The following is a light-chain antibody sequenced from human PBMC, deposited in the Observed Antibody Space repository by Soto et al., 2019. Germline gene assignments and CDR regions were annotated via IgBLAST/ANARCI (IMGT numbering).Light chain of an antibody. CDR2: SNT. J-gene: IGLJ2*01. CDR3: QSYDGSLNGVV. Sequence: QSVLAQPPSVSGAPGQRVSISCTGSSSNIGAGYVVNWYQQVPGAAPKLLIYSNTNRPSGVPDRFSVSKSGPSASLAITGLQAEDEADYYCQSYDGSLNGVVFGGGTKLTVL. V-gene: IGLV1-40*01. CDR1: SSNIGAGYV.